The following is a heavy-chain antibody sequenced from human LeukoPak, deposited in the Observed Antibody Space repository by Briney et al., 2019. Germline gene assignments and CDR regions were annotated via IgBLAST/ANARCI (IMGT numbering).Heavy chain of an antibody. D-gene: IGHD4-23*01. J-gene: IGHJ3*02. V-gene: IGHV1-69*06. CDR1: GGTFSSYA. CDR3: ASEVRFGGAFDI. CDR2: IIPIFGTA. Sequence: SVKVSCTASGGTFSSYAISWVRQAPGQGLEWMGGIIPIFGTANYAQKFQGRVTITADKSTSTAYMELGSLRSEDTAVYYCASEVRFGGAFDIWGQGTMVTVSS.